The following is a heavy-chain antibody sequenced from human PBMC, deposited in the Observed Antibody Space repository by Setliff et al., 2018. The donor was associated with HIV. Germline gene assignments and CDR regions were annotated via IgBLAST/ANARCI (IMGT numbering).Heavy chain of an antibody. D-gene: IGHD3-10*01. Sequence: SETLSLTCTVSGGSNISSSYYWGWIRLPPGKGLEWIGSMYYRRTTYNNPSLKSRVTFSADTSKNQFSLNLNSVTATDTAVYFCARQGLTMNPGVPAPILYFFDYWGQGILVTVS. CDR2: MYYRRTT. J-gene: IGHJ4*02. CDR3: ARQGLTMNPGVPAPILYFFDY. CDR1: GGSNISSSYY. V-gene: IGHV4-39*01.